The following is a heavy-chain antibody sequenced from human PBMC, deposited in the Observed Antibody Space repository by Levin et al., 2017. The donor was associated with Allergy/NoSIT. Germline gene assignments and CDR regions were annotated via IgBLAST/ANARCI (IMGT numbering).Heavy chain of an antibody. D-gene: IGHD4-17*01. Sequence: SQTLSLTCTVTGGSISSYYWSWIRQPPGKGLEWIGFTHYSGSTSYRPSLDSRVTISVDTSKNQFSLKLTSVTAADTAVYYGARGVRRYGRLIDLWGQGTLVTVSS. V-gene: IGHV4-59*01. CDR2: THYSGST. CDR1: GGSISSYY. J-gene: IGHJ5*02. CDR3: ARGVRRYGRLIDL.